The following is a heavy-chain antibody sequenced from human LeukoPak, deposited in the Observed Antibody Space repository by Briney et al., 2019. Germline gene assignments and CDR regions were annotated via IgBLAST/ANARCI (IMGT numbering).Heavy chain of an antibody. J-gene: IGHJ4*02. CDR2: IRSKAYGGTT. CDR3: AKGVLSFRYFDY. D-gene: IGHD3-9*01. V-gene: IGHV3-49*04. Sequence: GGSLRLSCTASGFTFGDYAMSWVRQAPGKGLEWVGFIRSKAYGGTTEYAASVKGRFTISRDDSKSIAYLQMNSLRAEDTAEYYCAKGVLSFRYFDYWGQGTLVTVSS. CDR1: GFTFGDYA.